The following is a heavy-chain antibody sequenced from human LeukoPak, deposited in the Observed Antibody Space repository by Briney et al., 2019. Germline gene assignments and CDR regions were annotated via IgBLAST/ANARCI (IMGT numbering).Heavy chain of an antibody. J-gene: IGHJ5*02. D-gene: IGHD3-3*01. Sequence: SETLSLTCTVSGYSISSGYYWSWIRQPAGKGLEWIGRIYTSGSTNYNPSLKSRVTMSVDTSKNQFSLKLSSVTAADTAVYYCARAGHYDFWSGYYWFDPWGQGTLVTVSS. CDR1: GYSISSGYY. V-gene: IGHV4-4*07. CDR2: IYTSGST. CDR3: ARAGHYDFWSGYYWFDP.